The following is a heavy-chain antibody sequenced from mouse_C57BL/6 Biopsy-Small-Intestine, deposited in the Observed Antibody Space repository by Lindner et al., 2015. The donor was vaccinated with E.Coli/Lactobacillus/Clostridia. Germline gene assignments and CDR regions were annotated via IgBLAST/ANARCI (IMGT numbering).Heavy chain of an antibody. D-gene: IGHD2-4*01. V-gene: IGHV3-6*01. CDR3: TRRASYDYLYFDY. J-gene: IGHJ2*01. CDR1: GYSITSGYS. CDR2: ISYDGTN. Sequence: VQLQESGPGLVKPSQSLSLTCSVTGYSITSGYSWNWIRQFPGNKLEWVGYISYDGTNRYNPSLRKRISITRDTSKNQFFLKLNSVTTEDTATYYCTRRASYDYLYFDYWGQGTTLTVSS.